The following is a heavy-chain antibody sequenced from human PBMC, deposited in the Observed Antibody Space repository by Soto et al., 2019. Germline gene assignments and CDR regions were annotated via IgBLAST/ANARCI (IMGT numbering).Heavy chain of an antibody. Sequence: ASVKVSCKASGYTFTSYGISWVRQAPGQGLEWMGWISAYNGNTNYAQKLQGRVTMTTDTSTSTAYMELRSLRSDDTAVYYCARDKTPPPRIAAAVGPGYGGQGTLVTVPS. CDR1: GYTFTSYG. V-gene: IGHV1-18*01. CDR3: ARDKTPPPRIAAAVGPGY. J-gene: IGHJ4*02. CDR2: ISAYNGNT. D-gene: IGHD6-13*01.